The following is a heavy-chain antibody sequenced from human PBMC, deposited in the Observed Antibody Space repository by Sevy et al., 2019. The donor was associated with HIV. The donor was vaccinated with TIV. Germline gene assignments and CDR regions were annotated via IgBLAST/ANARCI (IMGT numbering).Heavy chain of an antibody. CDR3: ARARYYDSSAYYYFDY. V-gene: IGHV4-38-2*01. CDR2: IYHGGST. D-gene: IGHD3-22*01. CDR1: GYSISSGYY. Sequence: SETLSLTCAVSGYSISSGYYWGWIRQPPGKGLEWIGSIYHGGSTYYNPSLKSRVTISVDTSKNQFSLKLSSVTAADTAVYYCARARYYDSSAYYYFDYWGQGTPVTVSS. J-gene: IGHJ4*02.